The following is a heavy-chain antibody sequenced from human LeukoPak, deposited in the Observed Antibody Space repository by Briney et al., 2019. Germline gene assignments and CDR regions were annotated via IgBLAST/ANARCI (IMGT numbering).Heavy chain of an antibody. CDR3: ARDLRYGYGNY. J-gene: IGHJ4*02. Sequence: GGSLRLSCAASGFTVSTNYMSWVRQAPGKGLEWVSVLYSGGSTYYADSVKGRFTISRDNAKNSLYLQMNSLRAEDTAVYYCARDLRYGYGNYWGQGTLVTVSS. D-gene: IGHD5-18*01. CDR2: LYSGGST. V-gene: IGHV3-53*01. CDR1: GFTVSTNY.